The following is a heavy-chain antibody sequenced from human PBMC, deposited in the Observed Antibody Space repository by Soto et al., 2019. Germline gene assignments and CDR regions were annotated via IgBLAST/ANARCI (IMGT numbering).Heavy chain of an antibody. J-gene: IGHJ4*02. V-gene: IGHV3-23*01. CDR2: ISGGGDSR. CDR3: AKDLFTMVRLFDS. CDR1: GFTFRNYA. D-gene: IGHD3-10*01. Sequence: GGSLRLSCAASGFTFRNYAMNWVRQAPGKGLEWVSSISGGGDSRKYVDSVKGRFTISRDNSKNTLYLQMNGLRAEDTAVYYCAKDLFTMVRLFDSWGQGTLVTVSS.